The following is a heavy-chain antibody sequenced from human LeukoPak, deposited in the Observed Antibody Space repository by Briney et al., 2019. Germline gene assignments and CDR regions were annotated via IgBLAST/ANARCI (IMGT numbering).Heavy chain of an antibody. CDR1: GGTFSSYA. CDR3: ARVIVVVPAAMGLADY. D-gene: IGHD2-2*01. Sequence: ASVKVSCKASGGTFSSYAISWVRQAPGQGLEWMGWISAYNGNTNYAQKLQGRVTMTTDTSTSTAYMELRSLRSDDTAVYYCARVIVVVPAAMGLADYWGQGTLVTVSS. J-gene: IGHJ4*02. CDR2: ISAYNGNT. V-gene: IGHV1-18*01.